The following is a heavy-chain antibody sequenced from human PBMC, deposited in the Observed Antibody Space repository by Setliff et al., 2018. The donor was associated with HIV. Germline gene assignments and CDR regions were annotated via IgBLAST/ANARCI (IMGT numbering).Heavy chain of an antibody. J-gene: IGHJ4*02. CDR1: GGSISSSSYY. CDR3: ARGYSVKKEFDY. Sequence: PSETLSLICTVSGGSISSSSYYWGWIRQPPGKGLEWIGSIYYSGSTYYNPSLKSRVTISVDTSKNQLSLKLSSVTAADTAIYYCARGYSVKKEFDYWGQGTLVTVSS. D-gene: IGHD4-4*01. V-gene: IGHV4-39*07. CDR2: IYYSGST.